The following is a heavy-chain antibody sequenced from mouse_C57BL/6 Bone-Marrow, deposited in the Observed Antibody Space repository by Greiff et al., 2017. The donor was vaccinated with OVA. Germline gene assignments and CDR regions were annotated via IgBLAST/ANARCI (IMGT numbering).Heavy chain of an antibody. D-gene: IGHD4-1*01. CDR3: ARPRLTGTHYYAMDY. J-gene: IGHJ4*01. V-gene: IGHV1-53*01. CDR2: INPSNGGT. CDR1: GYTFTSYW. Sequence: VQLQQPGTELVKPGASVKLSCKASGYTFTSYWMHWVKQRPGQGLEWIGNINPSNGGTNYNEKFKSKATLTVDKSSSTAYMQLSSLTSEDSAVYYCARPRLTGTHYYAMDYWGQGTSVTVSS.